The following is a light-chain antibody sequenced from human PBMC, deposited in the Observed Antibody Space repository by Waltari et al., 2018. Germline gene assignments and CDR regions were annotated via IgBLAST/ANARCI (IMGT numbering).Light chain of an antibody. J-gene: IGKJ5*01. CDR1: QSLFFGASGKNY. CDR3: QQYSSSPIT. CDR2: WSS. V-gene: IGKV4-1*01. Sequence: DIVLTQSPDYLAVSLGERATIDCWSSQSLFFGASGKNYLGWYQQKPGQPPKVLLYWSSTREAGVPELISVSGSGAHFTLTVDSLQAEDVAVYYCQQYSSSPITFGQGTRLEI.